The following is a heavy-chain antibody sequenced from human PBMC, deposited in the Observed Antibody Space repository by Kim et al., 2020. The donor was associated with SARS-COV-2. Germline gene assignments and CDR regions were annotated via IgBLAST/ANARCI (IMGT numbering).Heavy chain of an antibody. CDR3: ARLYSGYDPYFDY. Sequence: ADSVKGRFTISRDNAKNTLYLQMNSLRAEDTAVYYCARLYSGYDPYFDYWGQGTLVTVSS. D-gene: IGHD5-12*01. J-gene: IGHJ4*02. V-gene: IGHV3-74*01.